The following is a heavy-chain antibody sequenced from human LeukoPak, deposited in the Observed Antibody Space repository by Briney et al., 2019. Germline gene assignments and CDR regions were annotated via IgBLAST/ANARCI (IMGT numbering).Heavy chain of an antibody. V-gene: IGHV4-59*01. CDR3: ARAPRGLGYFDY. Sequence: SETLSLTCTVSGGSISSYYRSWIRQPPGKGLEWIGYIYYSGSTNYNPSLKSRVSISVDTSKNQFSLKLSSVTAADTAVYYCARAPRGLGYFDYWGQGTLVTVSS. J-gene: IGHJ4*02. D-gene: IGHD7-27*01. CDR1: GGSISSYY. CDR2: IYYSGST.